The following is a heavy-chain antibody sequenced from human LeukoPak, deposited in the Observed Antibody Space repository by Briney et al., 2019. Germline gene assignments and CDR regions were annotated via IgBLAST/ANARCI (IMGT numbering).Heavy chain of an antibody. CDR3: AKQKGVSWYSEEDY. CDR2: ISGSGGTT. Sequence: GGSLRLSCAASGFTFSSYAMSWVRQAPGKGLECVSSISGSGGTTYYADSVKGRFTISRDNSNNTLYLQMNSLRAEDTAVYYCAKQKGVSWYSEEDYWGQGTLVTVSS. V-gene: IGHV3-23*01. J-gene: IGHJ4*02. D-gene: IGHD2-15*01. CDR1: GFTFSSYA.